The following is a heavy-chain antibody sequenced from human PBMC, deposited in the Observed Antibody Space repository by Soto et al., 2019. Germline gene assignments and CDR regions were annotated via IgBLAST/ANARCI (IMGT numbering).Heavy chain of an antibody. D-gene: IGHD1-26*01. J-gene: IGHJ4*02. V-gene: IGHV3-53*04. CDR1: GFTVSSNY. CDR2: IYSGGST. Sequence: EVQLVESGGGLVQPGGSLRLSCAASGFTVSSNYMSWVRQAPGKGLEWVSVIYSGGSTYYADSVKGRFAISRHNSKNTLYLQMNSLRAEDTAVYYCARGTPRWEFDYWGQGTLVTVSS. CDR3: ARGTPRWEFDY.